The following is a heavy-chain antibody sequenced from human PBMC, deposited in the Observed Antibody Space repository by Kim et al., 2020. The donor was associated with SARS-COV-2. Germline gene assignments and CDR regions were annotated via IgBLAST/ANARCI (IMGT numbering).Heavy chain of an antibody. J-gene: IGHJ6*02. V-gene: IGHV4-34*01. D-gene: IGHD3-22*01. CDR1: GGSFSGYY. Sequence: SETLSLTCAVYGGSFSGYYWSWIRQPPGKGLEWIGEINHSGSTNYNPSLKSRVTISVDTSKNQFSLKLSSVTAADTAVYYCARARRPRNYYDSSGYPFLNGMDVWGQGTTVTVSS. CDR2: INHSGST. CDR3: ARARRPRNYYDSSGYPFLNGMDV.